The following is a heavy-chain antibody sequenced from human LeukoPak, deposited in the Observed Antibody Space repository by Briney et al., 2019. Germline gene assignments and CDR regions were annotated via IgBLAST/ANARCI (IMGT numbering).Heavy chain of an antibody. CDR3: ARDRELGS. CDR1: GGSTSIYY. CDR2: IHNSGST. D-gene: IGHD3-10*01. J-gene: IGHJ5*02. Sequence: SETLSLTCIVSGGSTSIYYWNWIRQPPGKGLEWIGYIHNSGSTDYNPSLKRRVTISADTSKNQFSLKLTSVTAADTAVYYCARDRELGSWGQGILVTVSS. V-gene: IGHV4-59*01.